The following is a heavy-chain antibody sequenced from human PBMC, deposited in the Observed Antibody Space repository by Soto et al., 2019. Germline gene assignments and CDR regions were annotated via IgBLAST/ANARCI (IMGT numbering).Heavy chain of an antibody. D-gene: IGHD3-16*02. CDR2: INGDGSEI. CDR3: ARDIAPNTLAY. J-gene: IGHJ4*02. V-gene: IGHV3-7*01. Sequence: EVHLVESGGGLVQPGGFLRLSCVASGFSFTNYWMIWARQAPGKGLEWLANINGDGSEIHYVDYVKGRFTISRDNAKRSLFLELTSLRAEDTAVDFWARDIAPNTLAYWGQATLVTVSS. CDR1: GFSFTNYW.